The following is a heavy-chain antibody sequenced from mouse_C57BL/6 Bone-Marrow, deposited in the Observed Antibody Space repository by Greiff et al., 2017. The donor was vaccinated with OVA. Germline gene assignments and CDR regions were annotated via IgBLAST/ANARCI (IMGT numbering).Heavy chain of an antibody. CDR1: GYTFTSYG. D-gene: IGHD2-4*01. CDR3: ARCGGLRRGNYFDY. Sequence: VKLQESGAELARPGASVKLSCKASGYTFTSYGISWVKPRTGQGLEWIGEIYPRSGHTYYNEKFKGKATLTADKSSSTAYMELRSLTSEDSAVYFCARCGGLRRGNYFDYWGQGTTLTVSS. J-gene: IGHJ2*01. CDR2: IYPRSGHT. V-gene: IGHV1-81*01.